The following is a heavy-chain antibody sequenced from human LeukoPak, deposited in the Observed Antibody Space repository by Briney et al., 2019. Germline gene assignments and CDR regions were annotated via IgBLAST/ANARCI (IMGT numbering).Heavy chain of an antibody. CDR1: GGSFSGYY. CDR3: ARSVNYGDYVGAFDI. CDR2: IYHSGST. J-gene: IGHJ3*02. V-gene: IGHV4-34*01. Sequence: PSETLSLTCAVYGGSFSGYYWSWIRQPPGKGLEWIGSIYHSGSTYYNPSLKSRVTISVDTSKNQFSLKLSSVTAADTAVYYCARSVNYGDYVGAFDIWGQGTMVTVSS. D-gene: IGHD4-17*01.